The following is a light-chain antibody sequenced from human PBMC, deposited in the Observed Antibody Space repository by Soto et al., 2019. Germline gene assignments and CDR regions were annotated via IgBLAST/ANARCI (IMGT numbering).Light chain of an antibody. CDR1: SSNIGAGYD. V-gene: IGLV1-40*01. J-gene: IGLJ3*02. CDR2: GNT. Sequence: QSVLTQPPSVSGAPEQRGTISCTGSSSNIGAGYDVHWYHHLPGAAPKLLIYGNTNRPSGISDRFSASKSGSSASLAITGLQAEDEADYYCQSYDSSLRAWVFGGGTKLTVL. CDR3: QSYDSSLRAWV.